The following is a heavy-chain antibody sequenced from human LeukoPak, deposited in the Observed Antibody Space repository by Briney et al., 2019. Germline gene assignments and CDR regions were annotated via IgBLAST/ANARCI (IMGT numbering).Heavy chain of an antibody. Sequence: SETLFLTCTVSGGSISSGGYYWSWIRQHPGKGLEWIGYIYYSGSTYYNPSLKSRVTISVDTSKNQFSLNLSSVTAADTAVYYCTTAGDCSSTSCHSARFDPWSHGTLVTVSS. CDR3: TTAGDCSSTSCHSARFDP. J-gene: IGHJ5*02. CDR2: IYYSGST. CDR1: GGSISSGGYY. V-gene: IGHV4-31*03. D-gene: IGHD2-2*01.